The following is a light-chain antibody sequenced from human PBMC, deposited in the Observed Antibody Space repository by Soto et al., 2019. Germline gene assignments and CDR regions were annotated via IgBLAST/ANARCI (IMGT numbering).Light chain of an antibody. CDR2: GAS. V-gene: IGKV3-20*01. CDR1: QSVSSSY. CDR3: HHYET. Sequence: EVVLTQSPGTLSLSPGERATLSCRASQSVSSSYLAWYQQKPGQAPRLLINGASSRATGIPDRFSGSGSVKDFTLTISRLEPEDFAVYYCHHYETFGQGTKVEVK. J-gene: IGKJ1*01.